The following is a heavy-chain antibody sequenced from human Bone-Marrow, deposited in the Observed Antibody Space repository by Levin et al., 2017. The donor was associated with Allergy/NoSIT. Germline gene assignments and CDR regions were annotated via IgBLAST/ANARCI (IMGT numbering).Heavy chain of an antibody. CDR2: ISWNSGSI. J-gene: IGHJ4*02. CDR1: GFTFDDYA. Sequence: GGSLRLSCAASGFTFDDYAMHWVRQAPGKGLEWVSGISWNSGSIGYADSVKGRFTISRDNAKNSLYLQMNSLRAEDTALYYCAKDYYPDIWLRGYYFDYWGQGTLVTVSS. D-gene: IGHD5-18*01. CDR3: AKDYYPDIWLRGYYFDY. V-gene: IGHV3-9*01.